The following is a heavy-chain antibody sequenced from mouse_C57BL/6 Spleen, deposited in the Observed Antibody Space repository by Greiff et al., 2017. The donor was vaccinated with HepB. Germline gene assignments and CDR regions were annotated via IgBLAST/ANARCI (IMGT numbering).Heavy chain of an antibody. CDR2: IDPENGDT. J-gene: IGHJ2*01. D-gene: IGHD1-1*01. V-gene: IGHV14-4*01. Sequence: EVQLQQSGAELVRPGASVKLSCTASGFNIKDDYMHWVKQRPEQGLEWLGWIDPENGDTEYASKFQGKATITADTSSNTAYLQLSSLTSEDTAVYYCTTSGSSPFGYWGQGTTLTVSS. CDR3: TTSGSSPFGY. CDR1: GFNIKDDY.